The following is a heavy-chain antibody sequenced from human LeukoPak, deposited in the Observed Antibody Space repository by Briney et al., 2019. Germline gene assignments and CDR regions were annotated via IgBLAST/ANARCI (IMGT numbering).Heavy chain of an antibody. D-gene: IGHD6-13*01. Sequence: ASVKVSCKASGYTFTSYYMHWVRQAPGQGLEWMGIINPSGGSTSYAQKFQGRVTMARDTSTSTVYMELSSLRAEDTAVYYCAKDPWYSSSRSSYYFDYWGQGTLVTVSS. CDR1: GYTFTSYY. CDR2: INPSGGST. CDR3: AKDPWYSSSRSSYYFDY. J-gene: IGHJ4*02. V-gene: IGHV1-46*01.